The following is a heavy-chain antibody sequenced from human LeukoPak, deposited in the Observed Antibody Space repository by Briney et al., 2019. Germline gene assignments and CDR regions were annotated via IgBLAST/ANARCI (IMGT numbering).Heavy chain of an antibody. Sequence: SETLSLTCAVYGGSFSGYYWSWIRQPPGKGLEWIGEINHSGSTNYNPSLKSRVTISVDTSKNQFSLKLSSVTAADTAVYYCARIQYYYDSSGYYLFYYYYYMDVWGKGTTVTVSS. CDR2: INHSGST. CDR3: ARIQYYYDSSGYYLFYYYYYMDV. V-gene: IGHV4-34*01. D-gene: IGHD3-22*01. CDR1: GGSFSGYY. J-gene: IGHJ6*03.